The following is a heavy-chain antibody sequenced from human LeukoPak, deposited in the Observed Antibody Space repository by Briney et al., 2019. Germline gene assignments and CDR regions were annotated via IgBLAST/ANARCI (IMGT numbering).Heavy chain of an antibody. J-gene: IGHJ4*02. CDR1: GFTFSSYA. V-gene: IGHV3-23*01. D-gene: IGHD3-3*01. Sequence: GGSLRLSCAASGFTFSSYAMSWVRQAPGKGLEWVSAISGSGGSTYYADSVKGRFTISRDNSKNTLYLQMNSLRAEDTAVYYCAKVLLAYYDFWSGYYNIDYWGQGTLATVSS. CDR2: ISGSGGST. CDR3: AKVLLAYYDFWSGYYNIDY.